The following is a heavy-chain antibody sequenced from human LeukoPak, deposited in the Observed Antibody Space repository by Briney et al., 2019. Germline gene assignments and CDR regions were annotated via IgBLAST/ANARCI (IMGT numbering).Heavy chain of an antibody. CDR1: GGYIITSGHY. Sequence: SETLSLTCTVSGGYIITSGHYWGWIRQPPGKGLEWIGSVYYTGVTSTNPFFRSRMSISVDTSKNQFSLNLTSVTAANAAVYYCARERSSSGGHNWFDPWGQGTLVTVSS. D-gene: IGHD4-23*01. CDR2: VYYTGVT. J-gene: IGHJ5*02. CDR3: ARERSSSGGHNWFDP. V-gene: IGHV4-39*07.